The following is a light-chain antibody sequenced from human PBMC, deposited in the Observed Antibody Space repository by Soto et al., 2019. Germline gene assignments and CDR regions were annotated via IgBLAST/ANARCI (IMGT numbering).Light chain of an antibody. V-gene: IGLV1-40*01. Sequence: QSVLTQPPSVSGAPGQRVTISCTGSSSNIGAGYDVHWYQQLPGTAPKLLIYGNNNRPSGVPDRFSGSKSGTSASLAITGLQAEDEAVYYCQSYDSNLSGYVFGTGTKVTVL. CDR2: GNN. CDR3: QSYDSNLSGYV. J-gene: IGLJ1*01. CDR1: SSNIGAGYD.